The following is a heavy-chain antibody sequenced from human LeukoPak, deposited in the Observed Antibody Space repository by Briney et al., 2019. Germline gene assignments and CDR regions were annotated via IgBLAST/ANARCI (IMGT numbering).Heavy chain of an antibody. D-gene: IGHD1-14*01. CDR1: GYRFTTYW. CDR3: ARRNHDSAFDI. V-gene: IGHV5-51*01. Sequence: GESLKISCKGSGYRFTTYWIGWVRQMPGKGLEWMGIIYPGDSDTRYSPSFQGQVTISADKSITTAYLQWSSLKASDTAMYYCARRNHDSAFDIWGQGTMVTVSS. CDR2: IYPGDSDT. J-gene: IGHJ3*02.